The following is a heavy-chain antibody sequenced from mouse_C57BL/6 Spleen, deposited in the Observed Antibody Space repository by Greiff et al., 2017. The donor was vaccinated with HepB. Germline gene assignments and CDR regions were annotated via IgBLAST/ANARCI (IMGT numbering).Heavy chain of an antibody. J-gene: IGHJ3*01. D-gene: IGHD2-3*01. CDR1: GYTFTSYW. Sequence: QVQLQQPGAELVRPGSSVKLSCKASGYTFTSYWMHWVKQRPIQGLEWIGNIDPSDSETHYNQKFKDKATLIVDKSSSTAYMQLSSLTSEDSAVYYCARDDGYYLFAYWGQGTLVTVSA. V-gene: IGHV1-52*01. CDR2: IDPSDSET. CDR3: ARDDGYYLFAY.